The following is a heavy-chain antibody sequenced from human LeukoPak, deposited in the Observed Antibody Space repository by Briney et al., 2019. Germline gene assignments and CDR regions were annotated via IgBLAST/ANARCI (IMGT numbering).Heavy chain of an antibody. CDR1: GFTFSKYD. Sequence: GGSLRLSCAASGFTFSKYDMYWVRQVTGKGLECVSAIGIAGDTKYTDSVKGRFTISRENGKDSLYLHMNSLRAEDTAAYYCVRGGIAVSGLDAFDIWGQGTVVTVFS. CDR2: IGIAGDT. CDR3: VRGGIAVSGLDAFDI. J-gene: IGHJ3*02. V-gene: IGHV3-13*01. D-gene: IGHD6-19*01.